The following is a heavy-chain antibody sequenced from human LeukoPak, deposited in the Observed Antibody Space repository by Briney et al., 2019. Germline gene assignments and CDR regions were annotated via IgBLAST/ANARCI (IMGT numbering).Heavy chain of an antibody. CDR3: ASGNFDFWSGPNDY. CDR2: ISSSSSYI. CDR1: GFTFSSFW. V-gene: IGHV3-21*01. Sequence: GGSLRLSCAASGFTFSSFWMNWVRQAPGKGLKWVSSISSSSSYIYYADSVKGRFTISRDNAKNSLYLQMNSLRAEDTAVYYCASGNFDFWSGPNDYWGQGTLVTVSS. J-gene: IGHJ4*02. D-gene: IGHD3-3*01.